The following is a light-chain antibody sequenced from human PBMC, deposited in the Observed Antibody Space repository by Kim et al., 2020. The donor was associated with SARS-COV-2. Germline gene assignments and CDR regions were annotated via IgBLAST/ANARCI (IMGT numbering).Light chain of an antibody. Sequence: APGKTARSTCGGNNSGSKSVHWYQQKPGQAPVLVIYYDSDRPSGIPERFSGSNSGNTATLTISRVEAGDEADYYCQVWDSSSDHPVFGGGTKLTVL. CDR1: NSGSKS. CDR3: QVWDSSSDHPV. V-gene: IGLV3-21*04. CDR2: YDS. J-gene: IGLJ3*02.